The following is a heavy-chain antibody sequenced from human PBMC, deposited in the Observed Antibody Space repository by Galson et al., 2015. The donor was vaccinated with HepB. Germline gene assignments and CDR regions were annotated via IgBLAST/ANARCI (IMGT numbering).Heavy chain of an antibody. Sequence: SVKASCKASGGTFSSYTISWVRQAPGQGLEWMGRIIPILGRANYAQKVQGRVTITADKSTSTAYLELSSLRSEDTAVYYCARDGELASIYFGMDDWGQGTTVTVSS. V-gene: IGHV1-69*08. D-gene: IGHD5-24*01. J-gene: IGHJ6*02. CDR2: IIPILGRA. CDR1: GGTFSSYT. CDR3: ARDGELASIYFGMDD.